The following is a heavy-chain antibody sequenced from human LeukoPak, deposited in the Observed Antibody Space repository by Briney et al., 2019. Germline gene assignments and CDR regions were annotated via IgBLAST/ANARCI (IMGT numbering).Heavy chain of an antibody. CDR2: ISNDGSNK. CDR3: ARETTLRFDY. Sequence: GRSLRLSCAASGFTFSSYAMHWVRQAPGKGLEWVTVISNDGSNKYYADSVKGRFTIPRDNSKNALYLQMNSLRTEDTAVYYCARETTLRFDYWGQGTLVTVSS. CDR1: GFTFSSYA. D-gene: IGHD4-17*01. J-gene: IGHJ4*02. V-gene: IGHV3-30-3*01.